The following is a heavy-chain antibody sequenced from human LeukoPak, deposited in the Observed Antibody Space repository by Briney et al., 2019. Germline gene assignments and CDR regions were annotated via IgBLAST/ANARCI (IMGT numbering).Heavy chain of an antibody. CDR3: ARSLAHCSGGSCYFGGMDV. Sequence: GGSXXXGGYXWSWIRQHPRTGLEWIGYIYYSGSTYYNPSLKSRVTISVDTSKNQFSLKLSSVTAADTAVYYCARSLAHCSGGSCYFGGMDVWGQGTTVTVSS. J-gene: IGHJ6*02. CDR1: GGSXXXGGYX. V-gene: IGHV4-31*02. D-gene: IGHD2-15*01. CDR2: IYYSGST.